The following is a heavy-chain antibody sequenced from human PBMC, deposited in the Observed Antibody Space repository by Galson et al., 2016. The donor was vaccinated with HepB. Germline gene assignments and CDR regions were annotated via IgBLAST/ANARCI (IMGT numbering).Heavy chain of an antibody. Sequence: SLRLSCAASGFTFSTYELSWVRQAPGKGLEWVSYISGSGSTIYYADSVKGRFTISRDSAKKSLYLQMNSLRVKDTGIYYCATWGGYDLLTHYALDVWGQGTTVTVSS. V-gene: IGHV3-48*03. D-gene: IGHD5-12*01. J-gene: IGHJ6*02. CDR1: GFTFSTYE. CDR2: ISGSGSTI. CDR3: ATWGGYDLLTHYALDV.